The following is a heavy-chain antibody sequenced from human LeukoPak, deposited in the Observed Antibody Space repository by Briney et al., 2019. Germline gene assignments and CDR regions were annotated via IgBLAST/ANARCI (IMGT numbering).Heavy chain of an antibody. J-gene: IGHJ4*02. CDR1: GFTVSSNY. D-gene: IGHD2-21*02. Sequence: GGSLRLSCAASGFTVSSNYMSWVRQAPGKGLEWVANIKQDGSEKYYVDSVKGRFTISRDDAKNSLYLQMNSLRAEDTAVYYCARDPVATSDYWGQGTLVTVSS. CDR3: ARDPVATSDY. CDR2: IKQDGSEK. V-gene: IGHV3-7*01.